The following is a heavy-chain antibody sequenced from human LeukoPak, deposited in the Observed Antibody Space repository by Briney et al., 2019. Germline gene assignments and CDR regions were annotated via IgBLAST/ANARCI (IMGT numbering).Heavy chain of an antibody. CDR2: IKQDGSEK. Sequence: PGGSLRLSCAASGFTFSSYWMSWVRQAPGKGLEWVANIKQDGSEKYYVDSVKGRFTISRDNAKNSLYPQMNSLRAEDTAVYYCARDLPNDFWSGYYTPIGYWGQGTLVTVSS. V-gene: IGHV3-7*01. D-gene: IGHD3-3*01. J-gene: IGHJ4*02. CDR1: GFTFSSYW. CDR3: ARDLPNDFWSGYYTPIGY.